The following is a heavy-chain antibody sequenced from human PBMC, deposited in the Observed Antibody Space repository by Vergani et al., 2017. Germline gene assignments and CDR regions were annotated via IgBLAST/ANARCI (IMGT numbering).Heavy chain of an antibody. D-gene: IGHD6-19*01. CDR1: GFSLSTCGVG. J-gene: IGHJ4*01. CDR2: IYWNDDE. Sequence: QITLKESGRTLVKPTQPLTLTCTFSGFSLSTCGVGVGWIRPHPGKALEWLALIYWNDDERYSPSLKSKLTITKGTSKEQVVLTMTNMDPMDTATYYCARQQWTSFDCWGQGTLVTVSS. V-gene: IGHV2-5*01. CDR3: ARQQWTSFDC.